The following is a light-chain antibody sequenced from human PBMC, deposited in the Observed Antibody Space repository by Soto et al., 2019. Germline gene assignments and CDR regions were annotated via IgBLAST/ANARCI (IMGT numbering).Light chain of an antibody. CDR1: QSLSSY. Sequence: EIVLTQSPATLSFSPLEIATLSFRSSQSLSSYLAWYQQKPGQAPRLLIYDASNRATGIPARFSGSGSGTDFTLTISSLEPEDFAVYYCQQRSNWPQFGQGTKVDIK. CDR2: DAS. J-gene: IGKJ1*01. CDR3: QQRSNWPQ. V-gene: IGKV3-11*01.